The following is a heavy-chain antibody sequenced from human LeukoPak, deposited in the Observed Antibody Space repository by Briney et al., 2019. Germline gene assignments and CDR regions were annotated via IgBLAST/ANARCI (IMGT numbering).Heavy chain of an antibody. D-gene: IGHD3-3*01. Sequence: GGSLRLSCAASGFTFSNYAMSWVRQAPGKGLEWVSGISGSGGTTYYADSVKGRFTISRDNSKNTLYLQMNNLRVEDTAVYYCAKGGDDFWGGYPEDYWGQGFLVSVSS. V-gene: IGHV3-23*01. CDR1: GFTFSNYA. CDR3: AKGGDDFWGGYPEDY. CDR2: ISGSGGTT. J-gene: IGHJ4*02.